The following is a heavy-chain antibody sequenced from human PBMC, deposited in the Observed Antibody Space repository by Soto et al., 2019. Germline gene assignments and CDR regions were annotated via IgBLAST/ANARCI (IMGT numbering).Heavy chain of an antibody. CDR1: GYTFTSYA. Sequence: ASVKVSCKASGYTFTSYAMHWVRQAPGQRLEWMGWINAGNGSTKYAQKFQGRVTMTRDTSTSTVYMELSSLRSEDTAVYYCARVVPVLRFLEWPAGVFDPWGQGTLVTVSS. CDR3: ARVVPVLRFLEWPAGVFDP. V-gene: IGHV1-3*01. D-gene: IGHD3-3*01. J-gene: IGHJ5*02. CDR2: INAGNGST.